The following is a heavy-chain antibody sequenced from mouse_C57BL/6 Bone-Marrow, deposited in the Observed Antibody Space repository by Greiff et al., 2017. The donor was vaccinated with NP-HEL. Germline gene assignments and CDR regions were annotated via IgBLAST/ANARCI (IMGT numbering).Heavy chain of an antibody. CDR3: ARGVPTAQATDY. D-gene: IGHD3-2*02. J-gene: IGHJ2*01. CDR2: IHPNSGST. Sequence: QVQLQQPGAELVKPGASVKLSCKASGYTFTSYWMHWVKQRPGQGLEWIGMIHPNSGSTNYNEKFKSKATLTVDKSSSTAYMQLSSLTSEDSAVYYCARGVPTAQATDYLGQGTTLTVSS. CDR1: GYTFTSYW. V-gene: IGHV1-64*01.